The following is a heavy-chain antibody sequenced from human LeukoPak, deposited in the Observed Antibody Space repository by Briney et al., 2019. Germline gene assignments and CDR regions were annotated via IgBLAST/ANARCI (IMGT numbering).Heavy chain of an antibody. Sequence: ASMKVSCKASGYTFTGYYMHWVRQAPGQGLEWMGWINPNSGGTNYAQKFQGRVTMTRDTSISTAYMELSRLRSDDTAVYYCARDRKYSGSYIYYGMDVWGQGTTVTVSS. V-gene: IGHV1-2*02. D-gene: IGHD1-26*01. CDR1: GYTFTGYY. J-gene: IGHJ6*02. CDR2: INPNSGGT. CDR3: ARDRKYSGSYIYYGMDV.